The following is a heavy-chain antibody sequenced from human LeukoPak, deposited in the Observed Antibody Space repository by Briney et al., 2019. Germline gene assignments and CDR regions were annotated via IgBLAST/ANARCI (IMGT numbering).Heavy chain of an antibody. CDR1: GGSFSGYY. Sequence: PSETLSLTCAVYGGSFSGYYWSWIRQPPGKGLEWIGEINHSGSTNYNPSLKSRVTISVDTSKNQFSLKLSSVTAADTAVYYCARANVQWFGEFLYDYWGQGTLVTVSS. J-gene: IGHJ4*02. D-gene: IGHD3-10*01. CDR3: ARANVQWFGEFLYDY. V-gene: IGHV4-34*01. CDR2: INHSGST.